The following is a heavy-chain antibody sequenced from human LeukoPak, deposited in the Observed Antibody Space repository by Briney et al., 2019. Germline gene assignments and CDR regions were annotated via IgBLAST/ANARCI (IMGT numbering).Heavy chain of an antibody. CDR2: INPNSGGT. CDR1: GYTFTGYY. CDR3: ARTVVPYYDFWSGYSPYYFDY. Sequence: HWASVKVSCKASGYTFTGYYMHWVRQAPGQGLEWMGWINPNSGGTNYAQKFQGRVTMTRDTSISTAYMELSRLRSDDTAVYYCARTVVPYYDFWSGYSPYYFDYWGQGTLVTVSS. D-gene: IGHD3-3*01. V-gene: IGHV1-2*02. J-gene: IGHJ4*02.